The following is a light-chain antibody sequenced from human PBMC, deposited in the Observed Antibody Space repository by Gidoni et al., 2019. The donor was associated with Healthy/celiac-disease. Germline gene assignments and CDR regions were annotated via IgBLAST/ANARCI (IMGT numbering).Light chain of an antibody. CDR2: GAS. V-gene: IGKV3-15*01. CDR1: QSVSSN. J-gene: IGKJ4*01. Sequence: EILMTQSPATLSVSPGERVTLSCRASQSVSSNLAWYQQKPGQTPRLLIYGASTRATGISARFSGSGSGTEFTLTISSLQSEDFAVYYCQQYNDWPPLTFGGGTKVEIK. CDR3: QQYNDWPPLT.